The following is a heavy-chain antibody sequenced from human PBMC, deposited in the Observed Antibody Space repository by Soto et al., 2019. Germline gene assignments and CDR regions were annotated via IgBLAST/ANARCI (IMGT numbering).Heavy chain of an antibody. CDR2: IYYSGST. V-gene: IGHV4-39*01. CDR1: GGSISSSSYY. D-gene: IGHD4-17*01. Sequence: SATLSLTCTVSGGSISSSSYYWGWIRQPPGKGLEWIGSIYYSGSTYYNPSLKSRVTISVDTSKNQFSLKLSSVTAADTAVYYCARLIHDYGDYVAAFDIWGQGTMVTVSS. J-gene: IGHJ3*02. CDR3: ARLIHDYGDYVAAFDI.